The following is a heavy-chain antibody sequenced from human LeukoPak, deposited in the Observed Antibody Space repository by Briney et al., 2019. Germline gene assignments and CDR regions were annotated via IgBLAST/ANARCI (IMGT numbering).Heavy chain of an antibody. CDR3: ARDRGFWSGYNRSRYYGMDV. V-gene: IGHV4-34*01. CDR1: GGSFSGYY. CDR2: INHSGST. Sequence: SETLSLTCAVYGGSFSGYYWSWIRQPPGKGLEWIGEINHSGSTNYNPSLKSRVTISVDTSKNQFSLKLGSVTAADMAVYYCARDRGFWSGYNRSRYYGMDVWGQGTTVTASS. J-gene: IGHJ6*02. D-gene: IGHD3-3*01.